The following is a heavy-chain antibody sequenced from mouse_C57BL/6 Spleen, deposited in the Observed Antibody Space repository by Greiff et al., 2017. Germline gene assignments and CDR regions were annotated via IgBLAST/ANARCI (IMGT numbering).Heavy chain of an antibody. V-gene: IGHV1-4*01. CDR3: ARSDYDGAWFAD. Sequence: QVQLQQSGAELARPGASVKMSCKASGYTFTSYTMHWVKQRPGQGLEWIGYINPSSGYTKYNQKFKDKATLTADKSSSTAYMQLSSLTSEDSAVYYCARSDYDGAWFADWGQGTLVTVSA. D-gene: IGHD2-4*01. CDR1: GYTFTSYT. CDR2: INPSSGYT. J-gene: IGHJ3*01.